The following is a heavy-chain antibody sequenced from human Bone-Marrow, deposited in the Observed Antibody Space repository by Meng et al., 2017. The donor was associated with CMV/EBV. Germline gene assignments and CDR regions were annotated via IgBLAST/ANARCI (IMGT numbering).Heavy chain of an antibody. Sequence: GESLKISCAASGFTFSSYGMHWVRQAPGKGLEWVAFIRYDGSNKYYADSVKGRFTISRDNSKNTLYLQMNSLRAEDTAVYYCAKDQVAAAAYYIDDWGQGTLVTVSS. CDR1: GFTFSSYG. D-gene: IGHD6-13*01. CDR2: IRYDGSNK. CDR3: AKDQVAAAAYYIDD. V-gene: IGHV3-30*02. J-gene: IGHJ4*02.